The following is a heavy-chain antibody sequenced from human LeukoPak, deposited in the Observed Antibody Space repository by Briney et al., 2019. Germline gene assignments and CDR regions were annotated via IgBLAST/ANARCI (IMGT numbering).Heavy chain of an antibody. Sequence: GGSLRLSCAASGFTFSSYAMSWVRQAPGKGLEWVSAISGSGGSTYYADSVKGRFTISRDNSKNTLYLQMNSLRAEDTAVYYCAKGSLGYSSGWYDLDYWGQGTLVTVSS. D-gene: IGHD6-13*01. J-gene: IGHJ4*02. CDR3: AKGSLGYSSGWYDLDY. V-gene: IGHV3-23*01. CDR1: GFTFSSYA. CDR2: ISGSGGST.